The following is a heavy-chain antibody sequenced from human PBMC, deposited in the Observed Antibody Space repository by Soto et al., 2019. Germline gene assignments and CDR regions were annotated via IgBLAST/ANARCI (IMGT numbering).Heavy chain of an antibody. CDR2: IIPIFGTA. CDR1: GGTCSSYA. V-gene: IGHV1-69*13. D-gene: IGHD2-15*01. J-gene: IGHJ5*02. Sequence: GASVKVSGKASGGTCSSYAISWVRQAPGQGLEWMGGIIPIFGTANYAQKFQGRVTITADESTSTAYMELSSLRSEDTAVYYCARGGGALMTYWFDPWGQGTLVTVSS. CDR3: ARGGGALMTYWFDP.